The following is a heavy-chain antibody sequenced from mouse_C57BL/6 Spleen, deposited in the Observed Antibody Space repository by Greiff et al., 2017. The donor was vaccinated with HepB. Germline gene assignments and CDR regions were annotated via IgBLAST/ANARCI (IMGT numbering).Heavy chain of an antibody. V-gene: IGHV1-22*01. CDR3: ARRDYYGSSLDY. D-gene: IGHD1-1*01. CDR1: GYKFTDYN. CDR2: INPKNGGT. J-gene: IGHJ2*01. Sequence: EVQLQQSGPELVKPGASVKMSCKASGYKFTDYNMHWVKQSHGKSLEWIGYINPKNGGTSYNQKFKGQATLTVNKSSSTAYMELRSLTSEDSAVYYCARRDYYGSSLDYWGQGTTLTVSS.